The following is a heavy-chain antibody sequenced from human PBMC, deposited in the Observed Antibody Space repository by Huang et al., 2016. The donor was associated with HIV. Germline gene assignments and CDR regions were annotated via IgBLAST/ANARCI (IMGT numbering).Heavy chain of an antibody. V-gene: IGHV2-70*01. D-gene: IGHD6-6*01. Sequence: QVTLRESGPALVKPTQTLTLTCTFSGFSRSTSGMCVSWIRQPPGKALEWLALIDWDDDKYYSTSLKTRLTISKDTSKNQVVLIMTNMDPVDTATYYCARSIYSIAAYNRAFDIWGQGTMVSVSS. J-gene: IGHJ3*02. CDR3: ARSIYSIAAYNRAFDI. CDR1: GFSRSTSGMC. CDR2: IDWDDDK.